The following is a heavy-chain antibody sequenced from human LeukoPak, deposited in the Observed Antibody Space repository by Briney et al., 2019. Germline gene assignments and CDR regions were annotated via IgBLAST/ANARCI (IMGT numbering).Heavy chain of an antibody. CDR3: AKDSIAYQLLYGRVDY. V-gene: IGHV3-23*01. D-gene: IGHD2-2*02. CDR2: ISGSGGST. CDR1: GFTFSSYA. Sequence: GGSLRLSCAASGFTFSSYAMSWVRQAPGKGLEWVSAISGSGGSTYYADSVKGRFTISRDNSKNTLYLQMNSLRAEDTAVYHCAKDSIAYQLLYGRVDYWGQGTLVTVSS. J-gene: IGHJ4*02.